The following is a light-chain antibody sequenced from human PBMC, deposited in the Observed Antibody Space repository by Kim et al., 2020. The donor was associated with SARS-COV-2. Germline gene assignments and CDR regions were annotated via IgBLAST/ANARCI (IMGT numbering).Light chain of an antibody. CDR2: QDS. Sequence: VSPGPTASITCSGDNLGDKYACWYQQKPGHSPVLVIYQDSKRPSGIPERFSGSNSGNTATLTISGTQAMDEADYYCQAWDSSTAVFGGGTQLTVL. CDR3: QAWDSSTAV. CDR1: NLGDKY. J-gene: IGLJ2*01. V-gene: IGLV3-1*01.